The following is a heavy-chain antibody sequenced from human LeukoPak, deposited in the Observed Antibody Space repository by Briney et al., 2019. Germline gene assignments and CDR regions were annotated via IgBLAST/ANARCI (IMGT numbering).Heavy chain of an antibody. D-gene: IGHD3-10*01. J-gene: IGHJ4*02. CDR2: ISYDGSNK. V-gene: IGHV3-30-3*01. CDR1: GFTFSSYA. Sequence: GGSLRLSCAASGFTFSSYAMHWVRQAPGKGLEWVAVISYDGSNKYYADSVKGRFTISRDSSKNTLYLQMNSLRAEDTAVYYCARDERGVRGVIIGHFDYWGQGTLVTVSS. CDR3: ARDERGVRGVIIGHFDY.